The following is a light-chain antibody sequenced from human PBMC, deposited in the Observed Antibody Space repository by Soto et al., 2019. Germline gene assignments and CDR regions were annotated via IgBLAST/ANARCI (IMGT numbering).Light chain of an antibody. CDR3: NSFKTNSTYV. CDR2: DVS. V-gene: IGLV2-14*03. Sequence: QSALTQPASVSGSPGQSISISCTGTTSDVGRYNYVSWYQQHPGKAPKLMIYDVSYRPSWVSNRFSGSKSGITASLTISGLQAEDEADYYCNSFKTNSTYVFGTGTKVTVL. J-gene: IGLJ1*01. CDR1: TSDVGRYNY.